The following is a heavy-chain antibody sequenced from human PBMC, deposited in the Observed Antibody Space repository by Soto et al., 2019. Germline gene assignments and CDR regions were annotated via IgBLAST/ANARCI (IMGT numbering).Heavy chain of an antibody. CDR2: VYHDGNT. CDR1: GYSISSGCF. D-gene: IGHD5-12*01. V-gene: IGHV4-38-2*02. Sequence: SETLSLTCAVSGYSISSGCFWGWIRQPPGKGLEWIANVYHDGNTHYNPSLKSRVTMSVDTSKNQFSLKLNSVTAADTAVYYCARESYSGYHSYAYWGQGILVTVS. J-gene: IGHJ4*02. CDR3: ARESYSGYHSYAY.